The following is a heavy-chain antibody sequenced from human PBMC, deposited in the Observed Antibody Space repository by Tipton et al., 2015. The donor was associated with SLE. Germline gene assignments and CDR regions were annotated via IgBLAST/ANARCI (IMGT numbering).Heavy chain of an antibody. Sequence: TLSLTCTVSGDSFSDTHWSWIRQAAGKGLEWIGIIYNSENTDSNPSLQSRVVISADKSKGQVSLRLKSVTAADTAIYYCVRSGSLFFDIWGQGTVVTVSS. CDR1: GDSFSDTH. CDR3: VRSGSLFFDI. J-gene: IGHJ3*02. CDR2: IYNSENT. V-gene: IGHV4-4*07. D-gene: IGHD2-21*01.